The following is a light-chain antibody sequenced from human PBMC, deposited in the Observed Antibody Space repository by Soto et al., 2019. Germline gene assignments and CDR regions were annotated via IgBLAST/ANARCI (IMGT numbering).Light chain of an antibody. Sequence: DIVMTQTPDSLAVSLGERATLNCKSSQSVLYSSNNKSYLAWYQQKAGQPPKLLIYWASTRESGVPERFSGSGFGTDFTLSISRLQAADVAVYYCQQYYSTPWTFGQGTKVEIK. CDR2: WAS. J-gene: IGKJ1*01. CDR1: QSVLYSSNNKSY. CDR3: QQYYSTPWT. V-gene: IGKV4-1*01.